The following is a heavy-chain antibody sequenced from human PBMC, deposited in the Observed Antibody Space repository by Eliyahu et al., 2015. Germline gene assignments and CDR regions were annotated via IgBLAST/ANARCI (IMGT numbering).Heavy chain of an antibody. D-gene: IGHD3-9*01. V-gene: IGHV4-61*01. Sequence: QVQLQESGPGLVKPSEXLSLTCTVSGGXVXXGSYYWSWIRQPPGKGLEWIGYIYYSGSTNYNPSLKSRVTISVDTSKNQFSLKLSSVTAADTAVYYCARGRYDILTGYGQFDYWGQGTLVTVSS. J-gene: IGHJ4*02. CDR1: GGXVXXGSYY. CDR3: ARGRYDILTGYGQFDY. CDR2: IYYSGST.